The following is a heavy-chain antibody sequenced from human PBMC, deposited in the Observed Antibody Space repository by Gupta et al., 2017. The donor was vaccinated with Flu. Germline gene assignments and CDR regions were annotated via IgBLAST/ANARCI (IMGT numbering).Heavy chain of an antibody. CDR3: ARKGGGHCSGGTCLSFDY. CDR2: IIPVFGPT. V-gene: IGHV1-69*01. Sequence: NWVRRAPGHGLEWMGRIIPVFGPTKYAQKFQGRGTTIPDESTYTAYLELSRLRSEDQAVYYCARKGGGHCSGGTCLSFDYSGSGTLVHVPS. J-gene: IGHJ4*02. D-gene: IGHD2-15*01.